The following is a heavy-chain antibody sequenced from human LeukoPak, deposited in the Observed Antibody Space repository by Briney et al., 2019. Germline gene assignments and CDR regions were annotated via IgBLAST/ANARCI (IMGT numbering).Heavy chain of an antibody. Sequence: ASVKVSRTASGYTFTSYGISWVRQPPGQGREWMGWISAYNGNTNNAQKLQGRVTMATDTSTSTAYMELRSLRSDDTAVYYCARDLSLELPAHYYHYMDVWGKGTTVTVSS. CDR2: ISAYNGNT. CDR1: GYTFTSYG. CDR3: ARDLSLELPAHYYHYMDV. J-gene: IGHJ6*03. D-gene: IGHD3-3*01. V-gene: IGHV1-18*01.